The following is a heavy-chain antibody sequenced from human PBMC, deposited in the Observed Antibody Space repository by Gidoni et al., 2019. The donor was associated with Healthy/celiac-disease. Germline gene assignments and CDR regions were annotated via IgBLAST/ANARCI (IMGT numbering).Heavy chain of an antibody. J-gene: IGHJ4*02. V-gene: IGHV3-23*01. CDR3: AKDTSPRIAAAGTARPIDY. CDR1: GFTFSSYA. D-gene: IGHD6-13*01. CDR2: ISGSGGST. Sequence: EVQLLESGGGLVQPGGSLRLSCAASGFTFSSYAMSWVRPAPGKGLEWVSAISGSGGSTYYADSVKGRFTISRDNSKNTLYLQMNSLRAEDTAVYYCAKDTSPRIAAAGTARPIDYWGQGTLVTVSS.